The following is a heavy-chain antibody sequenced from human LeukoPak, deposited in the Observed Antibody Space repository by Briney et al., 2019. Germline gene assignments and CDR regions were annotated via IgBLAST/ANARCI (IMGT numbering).Heavy chain of an antibody. CDR3: AKGGYCSGGSCYSFDY. CDR2: IRYDGSNR. J-gene: IGHJ4*02. D-gene: IGHD2-15*01. CDR1: GFTFSSNG. Sequence: GGSLRLSCAASGFTFSSNGMHWVRQAPGKGLEWVAFIRYDGSNRYYADSVKGRFTISRDNSKNTLYLQMNSLRAEDTAVYYCAKGGYCSGGSCYSFDYWGQGTLVTVSS. V-gene: IGHV3-30*02.